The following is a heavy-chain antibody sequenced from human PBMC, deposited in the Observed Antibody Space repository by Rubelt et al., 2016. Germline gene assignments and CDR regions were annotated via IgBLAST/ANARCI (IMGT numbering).Heavy chain of an antibody. Sequence: QVQLQESGPGLVKPSETLSLTCTVFGASMSDFRVSWIRQSAAKGLEWIGRAFSNGNTMYNPSLESRVTVSVDTSKKQFPRTLTLLTAADTAIDYWARDYFGTPGNCFNPWGQGVLVTVSS. D-gene: IGHD1-7*01. CDR2: AFSNGNT. V-gene: IGHV4-4*07. J-gene: IGHJ5*02. CDR3: ARDYFGTPGNCFNP. CDR1: GASMSDFR.